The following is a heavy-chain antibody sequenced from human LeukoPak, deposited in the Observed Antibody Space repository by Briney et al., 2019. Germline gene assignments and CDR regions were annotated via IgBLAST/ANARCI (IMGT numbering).Heavy chain of an antibody. Sequence: PSETLSLTCTVSGGSISSSSYYWGWIRQPPGKGLEWIGSIYYSGSTYYNPSLKSRVTISVDTSKNQFSLKLSSVTAADTAVYYCARQYYDILTGYYTDYCFDYWGQGTLVTVSS. CDR1: GGSISSSSYY. CDR2: IYYSGST. D-gene: IGHD3-9*01. CDR3: ARQYYDILTGYYTDYCFDY. J-gene: IGHJ4*02. V-gene: IGHV4-39*01.